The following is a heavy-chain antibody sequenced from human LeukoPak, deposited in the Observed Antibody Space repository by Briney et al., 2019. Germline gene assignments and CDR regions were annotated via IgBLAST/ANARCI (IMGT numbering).Heavy chain of an antibody. Sequence: SETLSLTCTVSGGSLSSSSYYWGWLRQPPGKGLEWIGSIYYSGSTYYNPSLKSRVTISVDTSKNQFSLKLSSVAAADTAVYYCAREIAAAGSVYYYYYYMDAWGKGTTVTVSS. D-gene: IGHD6-13*01. J-gene: IGHJ6*03. V-gene: IGHV4-39*07. CDR3: AREIAAAGSVYYYYYYMDA. CDR1: GGSLSSSSYY. CDR2: IYYSGST.